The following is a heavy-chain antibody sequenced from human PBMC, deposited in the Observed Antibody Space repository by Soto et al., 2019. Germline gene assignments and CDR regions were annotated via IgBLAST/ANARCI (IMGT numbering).Heavy chain of an antibody. D-gene: IGHD2-8*01. J-gene: IGHJ4*02. V-gene: IGHV4-59*01. Sequence: PSETLSLTCTVSGGSISSYYWSWIRQPPGKGLEWIGYIYYSGSTNYNPSLKSRVTISVDTSKNQFSLKLSSVTAADTAVYYCARGYCTNGVCYTGDYYFDYWGQGTLVTLSS. CDR3: ARGYCTNGVCYTGDYYFDY. CDR1: GGSISSYY. CDR2: IYYSGST.